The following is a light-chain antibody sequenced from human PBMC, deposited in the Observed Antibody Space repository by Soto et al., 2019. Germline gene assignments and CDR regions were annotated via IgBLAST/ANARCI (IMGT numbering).Light chain of an antibody. CDR2: GAS. CDR1: QSVNTN. CDR3: QQYFNWWT. V-gene: IGKV3-15*01. Sequence: VMTQSPATLSVSLGERATLSCRASQSVNTNLAWYQQKPGQAPRLLVYGASTRATGIPARFSGSGSGTEFTLTINSLQSEDFAIYYCQQYFNWWTFGQGTKVQI. J-gene: IGKJ1*01.